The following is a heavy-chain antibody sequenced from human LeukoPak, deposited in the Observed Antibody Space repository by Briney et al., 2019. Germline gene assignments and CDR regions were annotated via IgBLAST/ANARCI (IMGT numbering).Heavy chain of an antibody. V-gene: IGHV4-30-4*01. J-gene: IGHJ5*02. CDR3: ARAYYCSSTSCYDSRWFDP. D-gene: IGHD2-2*01. CDR2: IYYSGST. CDR1: GVSISSGDYY. Sequence: PSQTLSLTCTVSGVSISSGDYYWSWIRQPPGKGLEWIGYIYYSGSTYYNPSLKSRVTISVDTSKNQFSLKLSSVTAADTAVYYCARAYYCSSTSCYDSRWFDPWGQGTLVTVSS.